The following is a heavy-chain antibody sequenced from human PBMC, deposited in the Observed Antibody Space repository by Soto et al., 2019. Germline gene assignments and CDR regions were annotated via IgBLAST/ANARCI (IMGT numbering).Heavy chain of an antibody. J-gene: IGHJ5*02. CDR2: INHSGST. D-gene: IGHD6-13*01. V-gene: IGHV4-34*01. CDR1: GGSFSGYY. CDR3: ARSRWRINWFDP. Sequence: SETLSLTCAVYGGSFSGYYWSWIRQPPGKGLEWIGEINHSGSTNYNPSLKSRVTISVDTSKNQFSLKLSSVTAADTAVYYCARSRWRINWFDPWGQGTLVTVSS.